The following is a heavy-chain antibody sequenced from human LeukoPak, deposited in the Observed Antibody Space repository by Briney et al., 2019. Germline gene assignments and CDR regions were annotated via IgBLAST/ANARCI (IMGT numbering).Heavy chain of an antibody. Sequence: GESLKISCKGSGNSFTSYWIGWVRQMPGKGLEWMGIIYPGDSDTRYSPSFQGQVTISADKSISTAYLQWSSLKASDTAMYYCARRYCSGGSCPSYFQHWGQGTLVTVSS. CDR3: ARRYCSGGSCPSYFQH. CDR2: IYPGDSDT. D-gene: IGHD2-15*01. CDR1: GNSFTSYW. J-gene: IGHJ1*01. V-gene: IGHV5-51*01.